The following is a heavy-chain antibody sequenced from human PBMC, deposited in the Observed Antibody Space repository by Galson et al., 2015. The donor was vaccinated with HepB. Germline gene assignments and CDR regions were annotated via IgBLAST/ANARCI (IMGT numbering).Heavy chain of an antibody. CDR1: GYTFTGYY. V-gene: IGHV1-2*02. CDR3: ASDTEQLVLDY. D-gene: IGHD6-13*01. Sequence: SVKVSCKASGYTFTGYYMHWVRQAPGQGLEWMGWINPNSGVTNYAQKFQGRVTMTRDTSISTAYMELSRLRSDDTAVYYCASDTEQLVLDYWGQGTLVTVSS. J-gene: IGHJ4*02. CDR2: INPNSGVT.